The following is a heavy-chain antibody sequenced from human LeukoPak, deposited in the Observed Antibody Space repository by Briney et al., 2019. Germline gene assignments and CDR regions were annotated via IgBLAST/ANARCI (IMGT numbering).Heavy chain of an antibody. CDR1: GFTFSNYA. V-gene: IGHV3-23*01. CDR2: ISGSGGST. Sequence: GESLKISCAASGFTFSNYAMNWVRQAPGKGLEWVSAISGSGGSTYYADSVKGRFTISRDNAKNSLYLQMNSLRAEDTAVYYCARDLDYWGQGTLVTVSS. J-gene: IGHJ4*02. CDR3: ARDLDY.